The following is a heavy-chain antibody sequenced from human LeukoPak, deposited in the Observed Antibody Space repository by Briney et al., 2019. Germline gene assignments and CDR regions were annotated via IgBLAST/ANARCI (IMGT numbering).Heavy chain of an antibody. J-gene: IGHJ3*02. CDR3: AGYCSSGSCFLDAFDI. V-gene: IGHV4-31*03. CDR1: GGSISSGGYY. CDR2: IYYSGST. D-gene: IGHD2-15*01. Sequence: SQTLSLTCTVSGGSISSGGYYWSWIRQHPGKGLEWIGYIYYSGSTYYNPSLKSRVTISVDTSKNQFSLKLSSVTAADTAVYYCAGYCSSGSCFLDAFDIWGQGTMVTVSS.